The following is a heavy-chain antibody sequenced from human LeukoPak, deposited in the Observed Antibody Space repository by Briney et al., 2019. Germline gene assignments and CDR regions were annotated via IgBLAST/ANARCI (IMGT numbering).Heavy chain of an antibody. CDR3: ARAPIVARDYYYYYMDV. CDR2: INWNGGST. J-gene: IGHJ6*03. Sequence: GGSLRLSCAASGFTFDDYGMSWVRQAPGKGLEWVSGINWNGGSTGYADSVKGRFTISRDNAKNSLYLQMNSLRAEDTALYYCARAPIVARDYYYYYMDVWGKGTTVTVSS. V-gene: IGHV3-20*04. D-gene: IGHD5-12*01. CDR1: GFTFDDYG.